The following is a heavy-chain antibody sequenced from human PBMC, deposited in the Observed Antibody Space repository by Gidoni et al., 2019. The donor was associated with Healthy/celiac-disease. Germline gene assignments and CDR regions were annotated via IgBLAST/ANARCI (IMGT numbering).Heavy chain of an antibody. Sequence: EVQLVESGGGLVQPGGSLSLSCAASGFTFSSYSMNWVRQAPGKGLEWVSYISSSSSTIYYADSVKGRFTISRDNAKNSLYLQMNSLRAEDTAVYYCAREGVAGVYYFDYWGQGTLVTVSS. D-gene: IGHD6-19*01. CDR1: GFTFSSYS. V-gene: IGHV3-48*01. CDR2: ISSSSSTI. J-gene: IGHJ4*02. CDR3: AREGVAGVYYFDY.